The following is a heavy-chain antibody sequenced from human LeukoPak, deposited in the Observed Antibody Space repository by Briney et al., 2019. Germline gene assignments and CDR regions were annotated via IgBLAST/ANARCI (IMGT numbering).Heavy chain of an antibody. CDR2: IYHSGGT. Sequence: SETLSLTCIVSDGSFRSYYWSWIRQPPGKGLDWIGCIYHSGGTNYNPSLESRVTISVDTSKNQFSLKLNSVTAADTAVYYCARLDLGGAGDFDYWGQGTPVTVSS. J-gene: IGHJ4*02. CDR3: ARLDLGGAGDFDY. D-gene: IGHD1-26*01. CDR1: DGSFRSYY. V-gene: IGHV4-59*08.